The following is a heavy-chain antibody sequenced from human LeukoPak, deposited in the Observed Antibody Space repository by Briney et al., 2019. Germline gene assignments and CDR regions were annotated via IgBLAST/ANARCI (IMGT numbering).Heavy chain of an antibody. CDR1: GGSISSGGYY. J-gene: IGHJ3*02. D-gene: IGHD1-26*01. V-gene: IGHV4-30-2*01. Sequence: SETLSLTCTVSGGSISSGGYYWSWIRQPPGKGLQWIGYIYHSGSTYYNPSLKSRVTISVDRSKNQFSLKLSSVTAADTAVYYCARDQGVSGSYLVRPLSGDAFDIWGQGTMVTVSS. CDR2: IYHSGST. CDR3: ARDQGVSGSYLVRPLSGDAFDI.